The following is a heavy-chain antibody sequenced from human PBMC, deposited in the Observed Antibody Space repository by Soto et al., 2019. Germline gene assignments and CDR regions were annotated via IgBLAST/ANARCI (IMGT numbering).Heavy chain of an antibody. D-gene: IGHD3-22*01. CDR3: AKGRSSGLNPYYFYAVDV. J-gene: IGHJ6*02. CDR2: ISGSGANT. Sequence: EVQLLESGGGLVQPGESLRLSCAASGFTFSNCAMNWVRQAPGKGLEWVSGISGSGANTYYADSVKGRFPISRDNXKXTXYLQMNSLRAEDTAVYYCAKGRSSGLNPYYFYAVDVWGQGTTVIVSS. V-gene: IGHV3-23*01. CDR1: GFTFSNCA.